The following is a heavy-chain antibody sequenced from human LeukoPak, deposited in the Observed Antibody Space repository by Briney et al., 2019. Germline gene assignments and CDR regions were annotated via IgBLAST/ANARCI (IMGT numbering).Heavy chain of an antibody. V-gene: IGHV3-30*18. J-gene: IGHJ4*02. CDR3: AKSSTTVTNWGYFDY. Sequence: GESLKISCAASGFTFSSYGMHWVRQAPGKGLEWVAVISYDGSNKYYADSVKGRFTISRDNSKNTLYLQMNSLRAEDTAVYYCAKSSTTVTNWGYFDYWGQGTLVTVSS. D-gene: IGHD4-17*01. CDR2: ISYDGSNK. CDR1: GFTFSSYG.